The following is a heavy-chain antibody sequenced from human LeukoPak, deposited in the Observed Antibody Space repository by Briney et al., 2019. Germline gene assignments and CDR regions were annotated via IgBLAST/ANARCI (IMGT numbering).Heavy chain of an antibody. D-gene: IGHD2-21*01. J-gene: IGHJ2*01. CDR3: AKDIFPGGYWYFDL. CDR2: INKDGGEK. Sequence: GGSLRLSCAASGFTFSSYWMSWVRQAPGKGLEWVANINKDGGEKYYVDSVKGRFTISRDNAKNSLYLQMNSLRAEDTALYYCAKDIFPGGYWYFDLWGRGTLVTVSS. CDR1: GFTFSSYW. V-gene: IGHV3-7*03.